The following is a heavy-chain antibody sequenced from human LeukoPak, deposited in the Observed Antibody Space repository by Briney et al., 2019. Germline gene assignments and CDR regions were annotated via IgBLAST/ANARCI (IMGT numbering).Heavy chain of an antibody. J-gene: IGHJ4*02. CDR2: TYYRSKWYN. V-gene: IGHV6-1*01. Sequence: SQTLSLTCAISGDSASSNNGAWNWIRQSPSRGLEWLGRTYYRSKWYNDYAASIQGRITINPDTSKNQFSLQLYSVTPEDTAVYYCARDVGTTGWHTFDYWGQGTLVTVSS. CDR1: GDSASSNNGA. D-gene: IGHD6-19*01. CDR3: ARDVGTTGWHTFDY.